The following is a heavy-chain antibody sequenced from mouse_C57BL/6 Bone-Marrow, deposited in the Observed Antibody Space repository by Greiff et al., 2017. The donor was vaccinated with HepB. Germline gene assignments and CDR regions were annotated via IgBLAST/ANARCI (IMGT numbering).Heavy chain of an antibody. Sequence: QVQLQQPGAELVKPGASVKLSCKASGYTFTSYWMHWVKQRPGRGLEWIGRIDPNSGGTKYNEKFKCKATLTVDKPSSTAYMQLSSLTSEDSAVYYCAMRRYYGSTPYYYAMDYWGQGTSVTVSS. CDR1: GYTFTSYW. D-gene: IGHD1-1*01. V-gene: IGHV1-72*01. J-gene: IGHJ4*01. CDR2: IDPNSGGT. CDR3: AMRRYYGSTPYYYAMDY.